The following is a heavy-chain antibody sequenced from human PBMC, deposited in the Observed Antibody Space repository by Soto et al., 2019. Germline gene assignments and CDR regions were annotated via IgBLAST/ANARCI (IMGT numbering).Heavy chain of an antibody. CDR2: FDPEDGET. CDR1: GYTLTELS. J-gene: IGHJ6*02. Sequence: GASVKVSCKVSGYTLTELSMHWVRQAPGKGLEWMGGFDPEDGETIYAQKFQGRVTMTEDTSTDTAYMELSSLRSEDTAVYYCATALGYCTNGVCYRGIDYYYYGMDVWGQGTTVTVSS. V-gene: IGHV1-24*01. D-gene: IGHD2-8*01. CDR3: ATALGYCTNGVCYRGIDYYYYGMDV.